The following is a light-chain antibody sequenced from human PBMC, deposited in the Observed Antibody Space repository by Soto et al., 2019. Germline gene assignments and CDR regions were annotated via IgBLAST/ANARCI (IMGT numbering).Light chain of an antibody. CDR1: SGSIGSNT. Sequence: QSVLTQPPSASGTPGQRVTISCSGSSGSIGSNTVNEYQQLPGTAPKLLIYSNNQRPSGVPDRFSGSKSGTSASLAISGLQSEDEADYYCAAWDDSLNGYVFGTGTKVTAL. CDR3: AAWDDSLNGYV. J-gene: IGLJ1*01. CDR2: SNN. V-gene: IGLV1-44*01.